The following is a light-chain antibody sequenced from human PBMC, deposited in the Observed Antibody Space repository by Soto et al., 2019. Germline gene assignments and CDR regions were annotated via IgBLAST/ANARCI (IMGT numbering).Light chain of an antibody. V-gene: IGLV2-14*02. CDR1: SGDVGSYNL. Sequence: QSALTQPASVSGSPGQSIAISCTGTSGDVGSYNLVSWYQQHPGKAPKLMIYEVSNRPSGVSNRFSGSKSGNTASLTISGLQAEDEADYYCSSYTSSSTRVFGGGTQLTVL. J-gene: IGLJ2*01. CDR2: EVS. CDR3: SSYTSSSTRV.